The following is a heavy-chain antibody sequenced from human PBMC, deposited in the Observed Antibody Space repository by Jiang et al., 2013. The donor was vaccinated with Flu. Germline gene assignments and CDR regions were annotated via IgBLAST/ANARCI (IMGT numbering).Heavy chain of an antibody. V-gene: IGHV3-30*18. CDR1: GFTFSSYG. D-gene: IGHD3-16*01. J-gene: IGHJ6*02. Sequence: RSLRLSCAASGFTFSSYGMHWVRQAPGKGLEWVAVISYDGSNKYYADSVKGRFTISRDNSKNTLYLQMNSLRAEDTAVYYCAKENSLRYYYYGMDVWGQGTTVTVSS. CDR3: AKENSLRYYYYGMDV. CDR2: ISYDGSNK.